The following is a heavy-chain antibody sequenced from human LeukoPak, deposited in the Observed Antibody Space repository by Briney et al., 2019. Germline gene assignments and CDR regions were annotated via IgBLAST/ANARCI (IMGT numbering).Heavy chain of an antibody. CDR3: ARDLFGQWLVHAFDI. Sequence: SGTLSLTCAVSGGSISSSNWWSWVRQPPEKGLEWIGEIYHSGSTNYNPSLKSRVTISVDKSKNQFSLKLSSVTAADTAVYYCARDLFGQWLVHAFDIWGQGTMVTVSS. CDR2: IYHSGST. D-gene: IGHD6-19*01. J-gene: IGHJ3*02. V-gene: IGHV4-4*02. CDR1: GGSISSSNW.